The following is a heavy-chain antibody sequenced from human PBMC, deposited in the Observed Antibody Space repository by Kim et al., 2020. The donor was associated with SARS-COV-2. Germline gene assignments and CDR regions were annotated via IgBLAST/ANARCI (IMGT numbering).Heavy chain of an antibody. CDR3: ARSDSSGFAF. D-gene: IGHD3-22*01. J-gene: IGHJ4*02. CDR1: GYYFIAYW. CDR2: ISPDDSTV. Sequence: GESLKISCQASGYYFIAYWIAWVRQMPGQGLEWMGIISPDDSTVRYSPSFQGHVTISADKSVNIVYLLWSSVKASDTAMYFCARSDSSGFAFWGQGTPVTVSS. V-gene: IGHV5-51*01.